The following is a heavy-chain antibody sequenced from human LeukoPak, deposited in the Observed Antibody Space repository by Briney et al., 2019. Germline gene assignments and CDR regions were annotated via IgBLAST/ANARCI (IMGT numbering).Heavy chain of an antibody. CDR1: GGSISSGNYY. J-gene: IGHJ4*02. D-gene: IGHD3-3*01. CDR2: IYYSGST. Sequence: PSETLSLTCTVSGGSISSGNYYWGWIRQPPGKGLEWIGSIYYSGSTYYNPSLKSRVTIPLDTSKNQFSLKLSSVTAVDTAVYYCARCGYYDFWSGYNPATFDSWGQGTLVTVSS. CDR3: ARCGYYDFWSGYNPATFDS. V-gene: IGHV4-39*01.